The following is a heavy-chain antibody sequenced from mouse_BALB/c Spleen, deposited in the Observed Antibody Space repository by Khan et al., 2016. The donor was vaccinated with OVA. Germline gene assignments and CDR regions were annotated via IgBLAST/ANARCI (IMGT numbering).Heavy chain of an antibody. Sequence: EVELVESGPGLVKPSQSLSLTCTVTGYAITSDYAWNWIRQFPGNKLEWMGYIKCSGSTSYNPSLQSRISITRDTSKNQFFLRLNSVTNEDTATYYCARSGTISTVVVTDFDFWGQGTTLTVSS. V-gene: IGHV3-2*02. CDR3: ARSGTISTVVVTDFDF. CDR1: GYAITSDYA. D-gene: IGHD1-1*01. CDR2: IKCSGST. J-gene: IGHJ2*01.